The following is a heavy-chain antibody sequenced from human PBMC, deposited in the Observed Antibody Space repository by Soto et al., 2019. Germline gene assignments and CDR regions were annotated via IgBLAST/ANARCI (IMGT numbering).Heavy chain of an antibody. D-gene: IGHD3-16*01. CDR3: AIEDDLPYDYYGMDV. Sequence: QVQLVQSGGEVKKPGASVKVSCKASGYTFTSYGISWGRQAPGQGLEWMGWSSGYNGKTNYAQTVQDRVTITTATPRTTAYMELRSLRSDDTAVYYCAIEDDLPYDYYGMDVWGQGPTVTVSS. CDR2: SSGYNGKT. V-gene: IGHV1-18*01. CDR1: GYTFTSYG. J-gene: IGHJ6*02.